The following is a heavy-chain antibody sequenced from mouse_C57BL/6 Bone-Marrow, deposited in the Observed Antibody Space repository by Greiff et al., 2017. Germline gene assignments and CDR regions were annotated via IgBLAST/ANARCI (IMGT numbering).Heavy chain of an antibody. Sequence: EVQLQQSGPELVKPGASVKIPCKASGYTFTDYNMDWVKQSHGKSLEWIGDINPNNGGTIYNQKFKGKATLTVDKSSSTAYMELRSLTSEDTAVYYCARWGLRRGDYYAMDYWGQGTSVTVSS. J-gene: IGHJ4*01. CDR3: ARWGLRRGDYYAMDY. D-gene: IGHD2-4*01. V-gene: IGHV1-18*01. CDR2: INPNNGGT. CDR1: GYTFTDYN.